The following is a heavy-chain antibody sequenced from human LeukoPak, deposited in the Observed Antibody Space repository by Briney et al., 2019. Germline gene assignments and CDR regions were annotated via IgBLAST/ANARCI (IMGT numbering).Heavy chain of an antibody. CDR1: GGSISSGDYY. D-gene: IGHD5-24*01. Sequence: SQTLSLTCTVSGGSISSGDYYWSWIRQPPGKGLEWIGYIYYSGSTYYNPSLKSRVTISVDTSKNQFSLKLSSVTAADTAVYYCARGRDGYNKYYFDYWGQGTLVTVSS. CDR2: IYYSGST. J-gene: IGHJ4*02. CDR3: ARGRDGYNKYYFDY. V-gene: IGHV4-30-4*01.